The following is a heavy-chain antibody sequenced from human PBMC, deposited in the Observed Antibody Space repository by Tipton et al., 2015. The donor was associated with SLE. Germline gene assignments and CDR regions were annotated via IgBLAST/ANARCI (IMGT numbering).Heavy chain of an antibody. CDR1: GYPFTGYS. D-gene: IGHD1-14*01. Sequence: QSGAEVKKPGASVKVSCQASGYPFTGYSMHWVRQAPGQGLEWMGRINPNSGGTNYAQTFQGRVTMTRDTSISTDYMELSSLTSDDTAVYYCARRTPETRGYYYYMDVWGKGTTVTVSS. V-gene: IGHV1-2*06. CDR3: ARRTPETRGYYYYMDV. CDR2: INPNSGGT. J-gene: IGHJ6*03.